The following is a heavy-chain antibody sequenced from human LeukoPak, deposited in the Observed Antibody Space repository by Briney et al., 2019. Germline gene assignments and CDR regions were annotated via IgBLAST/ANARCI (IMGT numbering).Heavy chain of an antibody. Sequence: GGSLRLSCAASGFAVITNDMTWVRQAPGKGLEWLSVLYSDGNTKYADSVQGRFTISRDNSKNTLYLEMNSLSPDDTAVYYCARGVEPLAANTLAYWGQGTLVTVSS. CDR2: LYSDGNT. D-gene: IGHD1-14*01. V-gene: IGHV3-53*01. CDR3: ARGVEPLAANTLAY. J-gene: IGHJ4*02. CDR1: GFAVITND.